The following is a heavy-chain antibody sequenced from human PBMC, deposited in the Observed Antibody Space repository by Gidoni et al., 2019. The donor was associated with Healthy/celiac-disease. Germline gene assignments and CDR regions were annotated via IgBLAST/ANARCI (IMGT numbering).Heavy chain of an antibody. Sequence: EVQLVESGGGLVQPGGPRGLPVAPSDSPFIASTCHWVRQATGKGREWVSAIGTAGDTYYPGSVKGRFTISRENAKNSLYLQMNSLRAGDTAVYYCARSGSYSSGWYIEQYYFDYWGQGTLVTVSS. CDR1: DSPFIAST. CDR2: IGTAGDT. D-gene: IGHD6-19*01. J-gene: IGHJ4*02. V-gene: IGHV3-13*01. CDR3: ARSGSYSSGWYIEQYYFDY.